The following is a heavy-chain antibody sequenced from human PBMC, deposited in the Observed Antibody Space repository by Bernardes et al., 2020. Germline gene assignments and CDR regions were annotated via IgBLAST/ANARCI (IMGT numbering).Heavy chain of an antibody. V-gene: IGHV1-24*01. D-gene: IGHD1-26*01. CDR1: GYSFTELP. CDR3: ARANIVGDSWCDI. J-gene: IGHJ5*02. Sequence: ASVKVSCKVSGYSFTELPIHWVRQAPGKGLEWMGGFDSDDGQTIYAQKFQGRVTMIEDTSTDTAYMELSSLRSEDTAVYYCARANIVGDSWCDIWGQGTLVTVSS. CDR2: FDSDDGQT.